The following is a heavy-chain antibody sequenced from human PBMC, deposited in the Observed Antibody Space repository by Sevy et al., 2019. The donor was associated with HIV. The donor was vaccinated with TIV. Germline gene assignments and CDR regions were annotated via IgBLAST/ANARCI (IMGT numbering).Heavy chain of an antibody. D-gene: IGHD2-15*01. J-gene: IGHJ4*02. CDR3: AAGVGAAPGDY. CDR2: ISGSGITT. CDR1: GFTFSDYF. Sequence: GESLRLSCAASGFTFSDYFMTWIRQAPGKGLEWVSHISGSGITTYYADSVKGRFIVSRDNAKNSLYLQMNSLRAEDTAVFYCAAGVGAAPGDYWGQGTLVTVSS. V-gene: IGHV3-11*01.